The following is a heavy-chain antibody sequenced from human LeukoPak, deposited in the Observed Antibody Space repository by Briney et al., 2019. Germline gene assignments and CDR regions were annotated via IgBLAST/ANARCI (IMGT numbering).Heavy chain of an antibody. CDR1: GSSLSSSGVG. V-gene: IGHV2-5*02. Sequence: SGPTLVKPTQTLTLTCTFSGSSLSSSGVGVGWIRQPPGKALEWLALIYWDDGKRYSPSLESRLTITKDTSKNQVVLAMTNMHPVDTATYYCAHSPLGHSYDYGAFYIWGQGTMVTVSS. D-gene: IGHD5-18*01. CDR3: AHSPLGHSYDYGAFYI. CDR2: IYWDDGK. J-gene: IGHJ3*02.